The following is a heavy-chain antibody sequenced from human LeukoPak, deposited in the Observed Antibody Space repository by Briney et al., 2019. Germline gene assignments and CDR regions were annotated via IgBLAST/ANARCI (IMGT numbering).Heavy chain of an antibody. D-gene: IGHD6-19*01. CDR2: IIPIFGTA. J-gene: IGHJ5*02. Sequence: SVKVSCKASGGTFSSYAISWVRQAPGQGLEWMGGIIPIFGTANYAQKFQGRVTITTDESTSTAYMELSSLRSEDTAVYYCARDSPNFWPVAGLPEYNWFDPWGQGTLVTVSS. V-gene: IGHV1-69*05. CDR1: GGTFSSYA. CDR3: ARDSPNFWPVAGLPEYNWFDP.